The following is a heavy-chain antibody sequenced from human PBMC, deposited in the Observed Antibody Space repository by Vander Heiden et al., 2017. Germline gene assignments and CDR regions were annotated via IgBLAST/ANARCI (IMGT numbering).Heavy chain of an antibody. CDR1: GYTFTGYY. Sequence: KASGYTFTGYYMHWVRQAPGQGLEWMGRINPNSGGTNYAQKFQGRVTMTRDTSISTAYMELSRLRSDDTAVYYCARGGSGLGGVIVHFDYWGQGTLVTVSS. J-gene: IGHJ4*02. CDR2: INPNSGGT. D-gene: IGHD3-16*02. CDR3: ARGGSGLGGVIVHFDY. V-gene: IGHV1-2*06.